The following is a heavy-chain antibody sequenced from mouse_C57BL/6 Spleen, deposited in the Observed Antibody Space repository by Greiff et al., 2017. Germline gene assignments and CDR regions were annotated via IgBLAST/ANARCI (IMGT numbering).Heavy chain of an antibody. J-gene: IGHJ1*03. CDR3: ARGGSNYAYWYLEV. Sequence: QVQLQQPGAELVMPGASVKLSCKASGYTFTSYWMHWVKQRPGQGLEWIGEIDPSDSYTNYNQKFKGKSTLTVDKSSSTAYMQLSSLTSEDSAVYYCARGGSNYAYWYLEVWGTGTTVTVAS. CDR1: GYTFTSYW. CDR2: IDPSDSYT. V-gene: IGHV1-69*01. D-gene: IGHD2-5*01.